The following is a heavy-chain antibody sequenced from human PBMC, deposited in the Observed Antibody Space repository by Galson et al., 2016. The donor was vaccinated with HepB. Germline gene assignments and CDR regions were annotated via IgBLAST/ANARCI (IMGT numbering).Heavy chain of an antibody. V-gene: IGHV4-59*01. CDR2: IYYSGGST. D-gene: IGHD6-19*01. Sequence: SETLSLTCTVSGVSLSSYYWSWIRQPPGKGLEWIGYIYYSGGSTNYNPSLKSRVTISVDTLKNQFSLKLSSVTAADTAVYFCARVRIAVAENSYFFDSWGQGTRVTVSS. CDR3: ARVRIAVAENSYFFDS. CDR1: GVSLSSYY. J-gene: IGHJ4*02.